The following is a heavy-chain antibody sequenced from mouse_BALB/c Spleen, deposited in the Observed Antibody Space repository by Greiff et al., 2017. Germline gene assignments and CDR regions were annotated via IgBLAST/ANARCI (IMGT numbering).Heavy chain of an antibody. D-gene: IGHD1-1*01. CDR3: ARDLITTALDY. CDR2: INSNGGST. Sequence: EVKLMESGGGLVQPGGSLKLSCAASGFTFSSYGMSWVRQTPDKRLELVATINSNGGSTYYPDSVKGRFTISRDNAKNTLYLQMSSLKSEDTAMYYCARDLITTALDYWGQGTTLTVSS. V-gene: IGHV5-6-3*01. J-gene: IGHJ2*01. CDR1: GFTFSSYG.